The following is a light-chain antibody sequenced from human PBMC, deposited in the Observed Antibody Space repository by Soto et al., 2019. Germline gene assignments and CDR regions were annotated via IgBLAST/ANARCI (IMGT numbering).Light chain of an antibody. CDR3: QQTYSTLNS. Sequence: DIQVTQSPSSLSASVGDRVTITCRASQSIRTYLNWYQQRPGKPPKLLIHTASTLQTGVPSRFSGSGSQTDLTLTISSLQPEDFATYYCQQTYSTLNSFGQGTKLEIK. J-gene: IGKJ2*03. CDR2: TAS. V-gene: IGKV1-39*01. CDR1: QSIRTY.